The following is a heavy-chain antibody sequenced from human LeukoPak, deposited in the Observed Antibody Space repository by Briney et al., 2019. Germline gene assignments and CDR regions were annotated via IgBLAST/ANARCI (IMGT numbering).Heavy chain of an antibody. V-gene: IGHV4-59*01. CDR1: DGSISGYY. CDR2: INYSGGT. Sequence: PSETLSLTCTVPDGSISGYYWSWIRQPPGKGLEWIGYINYSGGTKYSPSLRSRVTFSRDTSKNQFSLKLRSVTAADTAVYFCARLGYGSGTPYYYFYMDDWGTGTTVTVSS. D-gene: IGHD3-10*01. CDR3: ARLGYGSGTPYYYFYMDD. J-gene: IGHJ6*03.